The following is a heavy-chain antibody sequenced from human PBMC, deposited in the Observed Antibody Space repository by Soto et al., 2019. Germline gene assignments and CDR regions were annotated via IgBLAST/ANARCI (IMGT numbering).Heavy chain of an antibody. J-gene: IGHJ4*02. D-gene: IGHD5-18*01. CDR1: GFTFSDYW. Sequence: EVQLVESGGGLVQPGGSLTRSCAASGFTFSDYWMTWVRQASGKGLEGVGNIKKDGSEKYYMDSAEGRFIISRDNAMNPLYLQITSLRAEAPALYSCASLIGRHSHAPYDYWCQGTLVTVSS. CDR2: IKKDGSEK. CDR3: ASLIGRHSHAPYDY. V-gene: IGHV3-7*05.